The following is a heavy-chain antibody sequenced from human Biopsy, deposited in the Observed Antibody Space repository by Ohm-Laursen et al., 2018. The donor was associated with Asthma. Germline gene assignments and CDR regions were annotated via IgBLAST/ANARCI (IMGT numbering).Heavy chain of an antibody. J-gene: IGHJ3*01. Sequence: ASAKVSCKASGYTFIHFAIHWVRQAPGQRLEWMGWINAGDGNTKYSRKFQGRVTITRDTSASTAYMDLRSLRSEDTAMYYCARTYYDFLTGQVNDAFALWGQGTMVTVSS. V-gene: IGHV1-3*01. CDR2: INAGDGNT. D-gene: IGHD3-9*01. CDR1: GYTFIHFA. CDR3: ARTYYDFLTGQVNDAFAL.